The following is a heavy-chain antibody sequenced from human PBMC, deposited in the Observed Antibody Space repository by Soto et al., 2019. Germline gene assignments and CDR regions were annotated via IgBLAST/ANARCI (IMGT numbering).Heavy chain of an antibody. CDR3: ARDEGRGYSYVLDY. J-gene: IGHJ4*02. CDR2: IWFDGSNE. Sequence: QVQLVESGGGVVQPGRSLRLSCASSGFSFRSYGMHWVRQAPGKGLEWVAAIWFDGSNEYYADSVKGLFTISRDNSKNRLYVQMISLRAEVTAVDYCARDEGRGYSYVLDYWGQGTLVTVSS. D-gene: IGHD5-18*01. CDR1: GFSFRSYG. V-gene: IGHV3-33*01.